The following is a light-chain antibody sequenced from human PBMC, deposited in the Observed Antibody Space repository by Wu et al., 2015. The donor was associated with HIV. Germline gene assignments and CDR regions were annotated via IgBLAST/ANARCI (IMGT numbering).Light chain of an antibody. Sequence: EIVLTPSPATLSLSPGERATLSCRASQSVSSYLAWYQQKPGQAPRLLIYDASNRATGIPARFSGSGSGTDFTLTISSLEPEDFAVYHCQQRSNWPLTFGGGTKVEIK. CDR2: DAS. CDR1: QSVSSY. CDR3: QQRSNWPLT. J-gene: IGKJ4*01. V-gene: IGKV3-11*01.